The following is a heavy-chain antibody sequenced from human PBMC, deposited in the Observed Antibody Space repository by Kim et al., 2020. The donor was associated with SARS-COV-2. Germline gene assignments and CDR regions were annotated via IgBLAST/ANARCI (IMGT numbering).Heavy chain of an antibody. CDR2: IYHSGST. CDR3: ARENVVVLLNYYYGMDV. V-gene: IGHV4-39*07. CDR1: GGSISNSTYY. Sequence: SETLSLTCSVSGGSISNSTYYWGWIRQPPGKGLEWIGSIYHSGSTYYNPSLRGRVTISLDTSKNQFSLKLRSVTAADTAVYYCARENVVVLLNYYYGMDVWGRGTAVAVSS. D-gene: IGHD2-15*01. J-gene: IGHJ6*01.